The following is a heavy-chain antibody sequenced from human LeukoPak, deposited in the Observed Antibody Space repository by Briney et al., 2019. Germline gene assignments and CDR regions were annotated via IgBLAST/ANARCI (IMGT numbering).Heavy chain of an antibody. V-gene: IGHV4-59*01. J-gene: IGHJ6*02. D-gene: IGHD3-10*01. CDR3: ARATYYYGSGSSPVYYYGMDV. CDR2: IYYSGST. CDR1: GGSISSYY. Sequence: PSETLSLTCTVSGGSISSYYWSWIRQPPGKGLEWIGYIYYSGSTNYNPSLENRLTISVDTSKNQFSLKLSSVTAADTAVYYCARATYYYGSGSSPVYYYGMDVWGQGTTVTVSS.